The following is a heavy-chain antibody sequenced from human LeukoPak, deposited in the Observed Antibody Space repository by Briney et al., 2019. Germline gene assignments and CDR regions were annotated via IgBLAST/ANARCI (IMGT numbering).Heavy chain of an antibody. V-gene: IGHV4-59*10. D-gene: IGHD4-11*01. CDR3: ARFRPDYSNYKYFDY. CDR2: IYTSGST. CDR1: GGSFSGYY. J-gene: IGHJ4*02. Sequence: SETLSLTCAVYGGSFSGYYWSWIRHPAGQGLERIGRIYTSGSTNYNPSLKSRVTISVDTSKNQFSLRLSSVTAADTAVYYCARFRPDYSNYKYFDYWGQGTLVTVSS.